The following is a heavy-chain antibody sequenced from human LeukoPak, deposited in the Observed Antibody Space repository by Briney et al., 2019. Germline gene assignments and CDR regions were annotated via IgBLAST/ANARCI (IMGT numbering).Heavy chain of an antibody. Sequence: SETLSLTCSVSGDSVSSDSYYWSWTRQPPGKGLEWIGSISYSGNTDYNPSLKSRLTISVDTSKNQFSLKLSSVTAADTAVYYCARAGYYDSSGYYDYWGQGTLVTVSS. CDR2: ISYSGNT. J-gene: IGHJ4*02. CDR3: ARAGYYDSSGYYDY. D-gene: IGHD3-22*01. CDR1: GDSVSSDSYY. V-gene: IGHV4-61*01.